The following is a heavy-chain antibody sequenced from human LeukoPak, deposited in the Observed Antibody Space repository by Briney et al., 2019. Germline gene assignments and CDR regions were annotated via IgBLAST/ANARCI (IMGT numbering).Heavy chain of an antibody. Sequence: PGGSLRLSCAASGFTFSSYGMHWVRQAPGKGLEWVAVISYDGSNKYYADSVKGRFTISRDNSKNTLYLQMNSLRAEDTAVYYCAGETVTKVGYWGQGTLVTVSS. J-gene: IGHJ4*02. V-gene: IGHV3-30*03. D-gene: IGHD4-17*01. CDR3: AGETVTKVGY. CDR2: ISYDGSNK. CDR1: GFTFSSYG.